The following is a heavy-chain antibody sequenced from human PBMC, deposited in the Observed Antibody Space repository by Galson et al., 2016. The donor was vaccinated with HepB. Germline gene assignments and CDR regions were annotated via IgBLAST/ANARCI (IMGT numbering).Heavy chain of an antibody. CDR2: MSYDGGMK. D-gene: IGHD7-27*01. CDR3: AKDLFSWGAAVRPAI. Sequence: SLRLSCAASGFPFSTYGMHWVRQAPGKGLEWVALMSYDGGMKYYADSVKGRFTISRDNSKYTLYLHMNSLRAEDTAMYFCAKDLFSWGAAVRPAIWGQGTLVTVSS. J-gene: IGHJ3*02. CDR1: GFPFSTYG. V-gene: IGHV3-30*18.